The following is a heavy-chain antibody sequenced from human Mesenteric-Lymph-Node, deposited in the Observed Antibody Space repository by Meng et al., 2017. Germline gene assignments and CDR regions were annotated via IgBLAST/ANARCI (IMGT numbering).Heavy chain of an antibody. CDR2: ISGSGGT. J-gene: IGHJ5*02. CDR3: AKERIPPGFFDP. Sequence: GESLKISCAASGFTFSSYAMSWVRQAPGKGLEWVSAISGSGGTYYTDSVKGRFVISRDNSKNMLYLQMNSLRADDTAVYYCAKERIPPGFFDPWGQGTLVTVSS. D-gene: IGHD2-15*01. CDR1: GFTFSSYA. V-gene: IGHV3-23*01.